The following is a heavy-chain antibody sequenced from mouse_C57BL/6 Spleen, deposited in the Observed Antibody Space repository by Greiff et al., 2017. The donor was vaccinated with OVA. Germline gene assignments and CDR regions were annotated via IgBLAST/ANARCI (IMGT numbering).Heavy chain of an antibody. J-gene: IGHJ4*01. Sequence: VQLQESGAELARPGASVKLSCKASGYTFTSYGISWVKQRTGQGLEWIGEIYPRSGNTYYNEKFKGKATLTADKSSSTAYMELRSLTSEDSAVYFCARWRGIENAMDYWGQGTSVTVSS. CDR1: GYTFTSYG. CDR3: ARWRGIENAMDY. V-gene: IGHV1-81*01. CDR2: IYPRSGNT.